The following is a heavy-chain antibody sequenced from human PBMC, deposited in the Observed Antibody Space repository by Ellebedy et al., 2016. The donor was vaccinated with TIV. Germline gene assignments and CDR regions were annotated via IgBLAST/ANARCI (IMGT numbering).Heavy chain of an antibody. Sequence: PGGSLRLSCTASGFTFGDYAMSWFRQAPGKGLAWVGFIRSKAYGGTTEYAASVKGRFTISRDDSKSIAYLQMNSLKTEDTAVYYCTRGDSSGYWVGYYFDYWGQGTLVTVSS. CDR3: TRGDSSGYWVGYYFDY. J-gene: IGHJ4*02. CDR2: IRSKAYGGTT. V-gene: IGHV3-49*03. D-gene: IGHD3-22*01. CDR1: GFTFGDYA.